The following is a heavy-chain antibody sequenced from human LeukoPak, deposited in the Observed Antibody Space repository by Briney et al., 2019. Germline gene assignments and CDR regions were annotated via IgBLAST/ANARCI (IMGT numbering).Heavy chain of an antibody. V-gene: IGHV3-30*04. CDR2: ISYDGSNK. J-gene: IGHJ5*02. CDR1: GFTFSSYA. Sequence: PGGPLRLSCAASGFTFSSYAMSWVRQAPGKGLEWVAVISYDGSNKYYADSVKGRFTISRDNSKNTLYLQMNSLRAEDTAVYYCARGRIVVVPASWFDPWGQGTLVTVSS. CDR3: ARGRIVVVPASWFDP. D-gene: IGHD2-2*01.